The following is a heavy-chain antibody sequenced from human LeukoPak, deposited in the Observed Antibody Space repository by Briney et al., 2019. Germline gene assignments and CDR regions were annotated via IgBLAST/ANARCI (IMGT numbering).Heavy chain of an antibody. CDR3: AKDGYGSGGRWFDP. CDR1: GFTFSSYV. D-gene: IGHD3-10*01. V-gene: IGHV3-30*02. J-gene: IGHJ5*02. CDR2: TRYDGSDK. Sequence: PGGSLRLSCAASGFTFSSYVMHWVRQAPGKGLEWVAFTRYDGSDKYYAESVKGRFTISRDNSKNTVYLQMNNLRVEDTAIYYCAKDGYGSGGRWFDPWGQGTLVTVSS.